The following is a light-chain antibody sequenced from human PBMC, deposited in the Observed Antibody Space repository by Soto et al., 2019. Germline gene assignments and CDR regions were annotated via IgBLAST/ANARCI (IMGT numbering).Light chain of an antibody. Sequence: EIVLTQSPGTLSLSPGERATLSCRASQSVSSSYLAWYQQKPGQAPRLLIYGASSRATGIPDRFSGSGSGTDFTLTISRLEPEDFGVDSAQQYSSTPITFGGGTKV. CDR3: QQYSSTPIT. J-gene: IGKJ4*01. V-gene: IGKV3-20*01. CDR2: GAS. CDR1: QSVSSSY.